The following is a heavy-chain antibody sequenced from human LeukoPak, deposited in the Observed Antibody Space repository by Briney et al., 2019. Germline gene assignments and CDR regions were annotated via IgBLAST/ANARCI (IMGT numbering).Heavy chain of an antibody. Sequence: GGSLGVSCAASGFTFSSYPMTWVRQASGKGLEWVSAISGSGGSTNYADSVKGRFTISRDSSKNMVYLQMNSLRVEDTAVYYCARVSGSGSFYRVFDYWGQGTPVTVSS. CDR1: GFTFSSYP. CDR2: ISGSGGST. V-gene: IGHV3-23*01. CDR3: ARVSGSGSFYRVFDY. J-gene: IGHJ4*02. D-gene: IGHD3-10*01.